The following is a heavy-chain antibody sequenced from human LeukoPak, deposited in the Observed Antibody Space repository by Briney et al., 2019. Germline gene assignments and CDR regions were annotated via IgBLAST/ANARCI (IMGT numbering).Heavy chain of an antibody. CDR2: INDSGSV. Sequence: SETLSLTCTVSDASISSSSYYWSWIRQPPGKGLEWIGEINDSGSVNCNPSLKNRVTLSVDTSKNQFSLRLSSVAAADTAVYYCARRLVDSGASQVSDDWGQGTLVTVSS. D-gene: IGHD2-15*01. J-gene: IGHJ4*02. CDR1: DASISSSSYY. CDR3: ARRLVDSGASQVSDD. V-gene: IGHV4-39*07.